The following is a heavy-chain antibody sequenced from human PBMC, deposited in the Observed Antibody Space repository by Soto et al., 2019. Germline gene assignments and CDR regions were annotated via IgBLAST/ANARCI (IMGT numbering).Heavy chain of an antibody. CDR3: TRDEVDIVATIGPPYYYGMDV. J-gene: IGHJ6*02. Sequence: SVKVSCKASGGTFSSYAISWVRQAPGQGLEWMGGIIPIFGTANYAQKFQGRVTITADESTSTAYMELSSLRSEDTAVYYCTRDEVDIVATIGPPYYYGMDVWGQGTTVTVSS. CDR1: GGTFSSYA. CDR2: IIPIFGTA. V-gene: IGHV1-69*13. D-gene: IGHD5-12*01.